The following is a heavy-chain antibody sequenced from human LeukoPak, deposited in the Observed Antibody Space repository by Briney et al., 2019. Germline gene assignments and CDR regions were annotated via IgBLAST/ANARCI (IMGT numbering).Heavy chain of an antibody. CDR3: ARAQSGSYGD. J-gene: IGHJ4*02. CDR1: GFTFSNYA. V-gene: IGHV3-23*01. Sequence: GGSLRLSCAASGFTFSNYAMSWVRQAPGKGLEWVSLIVGSGDEKHYGDSVKGRFTISRDNSKNTVYLQMNSLRAEDTAVYYCARAQSGSYGDWGQGTLVTVSS. D-gene: IGHD1-26*01. CDR2: IVGSGDEK.